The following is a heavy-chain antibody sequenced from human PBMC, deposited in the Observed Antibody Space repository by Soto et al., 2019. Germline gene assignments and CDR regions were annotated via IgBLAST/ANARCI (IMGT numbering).Heavy chain of an antibody. D-gene: IGHD1-26*01. CDR3: TTGVGATRGAFDI. CDR1: GFTFSNAW. CDR2: IKSKTDGGTT. V-gene: IGHV3-15*01. Sequence: PGGSLRLSCAASGFTFSNAWMSWVRQAPGKGLEWVGRIKSKTDGGTTDYAAPVKGRFTISRNDSKNTLYLQMNSLKTEDTAVYYCTTGVGATRGAFDIWGEGTMVTVSS. J-gene: IGHJ3*02.